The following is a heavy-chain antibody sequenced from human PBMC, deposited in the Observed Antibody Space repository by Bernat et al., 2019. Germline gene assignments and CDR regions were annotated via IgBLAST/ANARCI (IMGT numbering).Heavy chain of an antibody. D-gene: IGHD6-13*01. CDR1: GFTFSSYA. V-gene: IGHV3-23*01. CDR2: ISGSGGST. J-gene: IGHJ6*02. Sequence: EVQLLESGGGLVQPGGSLRLSCAASGFTFSSYAMSWVRQAPGKGLEWVSAISGSGGSTYYADSVKGRFTISRDNSKNTLYLQMNSLRAEDTAVYYCAKGWGRAAAGPYYYYGMDVWGQGTTVTVSS. CDR3: AKGWGRAAAGPYYYYGMDV.